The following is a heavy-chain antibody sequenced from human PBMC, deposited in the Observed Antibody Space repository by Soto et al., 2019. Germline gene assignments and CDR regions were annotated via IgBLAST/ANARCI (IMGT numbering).Heavy chain of an antibody. J-gene: IGHJ5*02. CDR1: GFSLSTSGVG. CDR2: IYWDDDK. D-gene: IGHD3-3*01. CDR3: AHRPNYDFWSGYYINWFDP. Sequence: SGPTLVNPTQTLTLTCTFSGFSLSTSGVGVGWIRQPPGKALEWLALIYWDDDKRYSPSLKSRLTITKDTSKNQVVLTMTNMDPVDTATYYCAHRPNYDFWSGYYINWFDPWGQGTLVTVSS. V-gene: IGHV2-5*02.